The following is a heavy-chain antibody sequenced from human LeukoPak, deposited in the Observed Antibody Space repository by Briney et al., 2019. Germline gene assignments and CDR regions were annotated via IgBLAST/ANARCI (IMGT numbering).Heavy chain of an antibody. V-gene: IGHV5-51*01. J-gene: IGHJ4*02. CDR2: IDPSDSET. CDR1: GYSFTSYW. D-gene: IGHD5-18*01. Sequence: AGESLKISCKASGYSFTSYWIGWVRQMPGKGLEWMGIIDPSDSETRYTPSFQGQVTISADKSLSTAYLQWNSLKASDTAMYFCARQTAMGRSGDYWGQGTLDTVSS. CDR3: ARQTAMGRSGDY.